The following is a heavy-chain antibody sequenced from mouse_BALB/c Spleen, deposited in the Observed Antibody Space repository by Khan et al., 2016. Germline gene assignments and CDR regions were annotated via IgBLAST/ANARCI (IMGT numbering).Heavy chain of an antibody. J-gene: IGHJ2*01. CDR1: GYTFSDYE. D-gene: IGHD2-1*01. Sequence: QVRLQQSGAELVRPGASVTLSCKASGYTFSDYEMHWVKQTPVHGLQWIGSIDPETGGTAYNQKFKGQATLTAGSSSSTSYMELRSLTSEDSAVYYCTRKGIFYGTYDFDSWGQGTTLTVSS. V-gene: IGHV1-15*01. CDR2: IDPETGGT. CDR3: TRKGIFYGTYDFDS.